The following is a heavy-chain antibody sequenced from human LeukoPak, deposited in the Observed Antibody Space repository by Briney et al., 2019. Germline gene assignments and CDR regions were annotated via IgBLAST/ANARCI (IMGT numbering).Heavy chain of an antibody. Sequence: GGSLRLSCAASGFTFSSYAMHWVRQAPGKGLEWVAVISYDGSNKYYADSVKGRFTISRDNSKNTLYLQMNSLRAEDTAVYYCAKPVGYYYDSDAFDIWGQGTMVTVSS. V-gene: IGHV3-30-3*01. D-gene: IGHD3-22*01. CDR1: GFTFSSYA. CDR2: ISYDGSNK. J-gene: IGHJ3*02. CDR3: AKPVGYYYDSDAFDI.